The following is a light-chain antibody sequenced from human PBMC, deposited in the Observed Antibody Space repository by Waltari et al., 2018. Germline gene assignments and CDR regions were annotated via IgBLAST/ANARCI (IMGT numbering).Light chain of an antibody. CDR3: MQGSHWPRT. CDR2: NVT. CDR1: QSTIHSDGNTY. J-gene: IGKJ2*01. V-gene: IGKV2-30*02. Sequence: QSTIHSDGNTYFNWFQQRPGQSPRRLIFNVTKPDAVDPDRFSRCGSGTDFTQKIRRVDAEDVEVYYCMQGSHWPRTFGQGTKLEI.